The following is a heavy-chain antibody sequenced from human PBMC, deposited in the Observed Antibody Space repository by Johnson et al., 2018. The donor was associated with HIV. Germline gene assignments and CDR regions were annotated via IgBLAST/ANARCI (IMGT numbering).Heavy chain of an antibody. D-gene: IGHD3-16*02. CDR1: GFTFSSYG. Sequence: QVQLVESGGGVVQPGRSLRLSCAASGFTFSSYGMHWVRQAPGKGLEWVAVISYDGSNKYYADSVKGRFTISRDNSKNTLDLQMNSLRAEDTAVYYCARVVMITFGGVIALDAFDIWGQGTMVTVSS. CDR2: ISYDGSNK. CDR3: ARVVMITFGGVIALDAFDI. J-gene: IGHJ3*02. V-gene: IGHV3-30*03.